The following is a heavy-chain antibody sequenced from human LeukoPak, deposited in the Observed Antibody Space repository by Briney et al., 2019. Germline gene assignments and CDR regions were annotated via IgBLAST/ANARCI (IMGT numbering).Heavy chain of an antibody. CDR2: IIPIFGTA. Sequence: SVKVSCXASGGTFSSYAISWVRQAPGQGLEWMGRIIPIFGTANYAQKFQGRVTITTDESTSTAYMELSSLRSEDTAVYYCARVETPAVYYDSSPLEYWGQGTLVTVSS. J-gene: IGHJ4*02. D-gene: IGHD3-22*01. CDR1: GGTFSSYA. V-gene: IGHV1-69*05. CDR3: ARVETPAVYYDSSPLEY.